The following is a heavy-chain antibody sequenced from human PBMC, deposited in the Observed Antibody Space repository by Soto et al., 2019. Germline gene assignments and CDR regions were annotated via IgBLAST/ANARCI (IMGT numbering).Heavy chain of an antibody. V-gene: IGHV3-23*01. CDR2: ISGSGGST. CDR1: GFTFSSYA. CDR3: AKDRTPTVTTWYFDL. J-gene: IGHJ2*01. Sequence: PGGSLRLSCAASGFTFSSYAMSWVRQAPGKGLEWVSAISGSGGSTYYADSVKGRFTISRDNSKNTLYLQMNSLRAEDTAVYYCAKDRTPTVTTWYFDLWGRGTLVTVSS. D-gene: IGHD4-17*01.